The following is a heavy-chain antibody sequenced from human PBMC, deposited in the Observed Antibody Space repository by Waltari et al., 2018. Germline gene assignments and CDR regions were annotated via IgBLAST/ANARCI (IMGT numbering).Heavy chain of an antibody. CDR2: IYTSGSP. D-gene: IGHD3-9*01. Sequence: QVQLQESGPGLVKPSHTLSLTCPVSGGSISRGSSYWNWIRQPAGKGLEWIGRIYTSGSPNYSPSLNSRITISVDASKNHFSLTLTSLTAADTAVYYCARVTGRPGYYFDSWGQGTLVIVSS. CDR1: GGSISRGSSY. V-gene: IGHV4-61*02. CDR3: ARVTGRPGYYFDS. J-gene: IGHJ4*02.